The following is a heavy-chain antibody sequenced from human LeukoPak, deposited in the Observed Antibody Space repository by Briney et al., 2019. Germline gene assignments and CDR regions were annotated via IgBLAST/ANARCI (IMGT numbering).Heavy chain of an antibody. V-gene: IGHV4-61*02. CDR1: GGSLSSGSYY. CDR3: ARSGIAARMLDY. Sequence: SQSLSLTCTVSGGSLSSGSYYWSWIRQPAGKGLEWIGRIYTSGSTNYNPSLKSRVTISVDTSKNQFSLKLSSVTAADTAVYYCARSGIAARMLDYWGQGTLVTVSS. J-gene: IGHJ4*02. CDR2: IYTSGST. D-gene: IGHD6-6*01.